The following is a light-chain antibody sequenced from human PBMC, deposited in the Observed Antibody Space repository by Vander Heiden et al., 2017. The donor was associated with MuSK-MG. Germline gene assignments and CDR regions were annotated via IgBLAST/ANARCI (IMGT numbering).Light chain of an antibody. J-gene: IGKJ1*01. V-gene: IGKV1-39*01. CDR1: QSISSY. CDR2: AAS. Sequence: DIQTNQSPSSLSASVGDRVTITCRASQSISSYLNWYQQKPGKAPKLLIYAASSLQSGVPSRFSGSGSGTDFSLTISSLQPEDFATYYCQQSYSTPCAFGQGTKVEIK. CDR3: QQSYSTPCA.